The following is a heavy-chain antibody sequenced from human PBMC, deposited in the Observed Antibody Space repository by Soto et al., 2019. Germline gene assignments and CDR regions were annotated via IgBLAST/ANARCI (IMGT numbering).Heavy chain of an antibody. J-gene: IGHJ3*02. CDR1: GFTFSSYA. V-gene: IGHV3-64D*06. CDR3: VSLVVVVAAVHAFDI. Sequence: PGGSLRLSCSASGFTFSSYAMHWVRQAPGKGLEYVSAISSNGGSTYYADSVKGRFTISRDNSKNTLYLQMSSLRAEDTAVYYCVSLVVVVAAVHAFDIWGQGTMVTVSS. D-gene: IGHD2-15*01. CDR2: ISSNGGST.